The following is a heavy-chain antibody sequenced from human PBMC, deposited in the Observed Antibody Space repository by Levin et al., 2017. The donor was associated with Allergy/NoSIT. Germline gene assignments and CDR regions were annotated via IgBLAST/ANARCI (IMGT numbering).Heavy chain of an antibody. D-gene: IGHD2-2*01. CDR3: ARDLSDIVIVPAAY. J-gene: IGHJ4*02. CDR1: GYTFSNYG. Sequence: GESLKISCKASGYTFSNYGISWVRQAPGQGLEWMGWISPYNGYTDYAQKFQGRVTMTTDTSTRTAYMEVRSLRSDDTAVYYCARDLSDIVIVPAAYWGQGTLVTVSS. V-gene: IGHV1-18*01. CDR2: ISPYNGYT.